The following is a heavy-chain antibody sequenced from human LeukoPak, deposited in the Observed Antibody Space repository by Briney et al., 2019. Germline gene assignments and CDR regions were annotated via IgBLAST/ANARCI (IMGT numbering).Heavy chain of an antibody. V-gene: IGHV3-33*01. CDR2: IWYDGSNK. CDR1: GFTFSSYG. CDR3: ARAGIAAYYYGMDV. J-gene: IGHJ6*02. Sequence: GGSLRLSCAASGFTFSSYGMHWVRQAAGNGLEWVAVIWYDGSNKYYADSVKGRFTISRDNSKNTLYLQMNSLRAEDTAVYYCARAGIAAYYYGMDVWGQGTTVTVSS. D-gene: IGHD6-25*01.